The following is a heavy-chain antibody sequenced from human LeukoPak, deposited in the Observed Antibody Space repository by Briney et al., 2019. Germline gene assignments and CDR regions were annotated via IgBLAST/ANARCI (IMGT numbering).Heavy chain of an antibody. V-gene: IGHV3-20*04. J-gene: IGHJ4*02. CDR3: ARASWGGYYKGEIDY. CDR2: INWNGGST. Sequence: GGSLRLSCAASGFTFDDYGMSWVRQAPGKGLEWVSGINWNGGSTGYADSVKGRFTISRDTAKNSLYLQMNSLRAEDTALYYCARASWGGYYKGEIDYWGQGTLVTVSS. CDR1: GFTFDDYG. D-gene: IGHD3-3*01.